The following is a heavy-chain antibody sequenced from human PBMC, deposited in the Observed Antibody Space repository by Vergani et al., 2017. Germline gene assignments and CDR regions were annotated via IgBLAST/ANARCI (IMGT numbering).Heavy chain of an antibody. V-gene: IGHV3-9*01. Sequence: VQLVESGGGLVQPGRSLRLSCAASGFTFDDYAMHWVRQAPGKGLEWVSGISWNSGSTGYADSVKGRFTISRDNAKNSLYLQMNSLRAEDTALYYCAKVRWGSGSYYNWDYFDYWGQGTLVTVSS. J-gene: IGHJ4*02. CDR1: GFTFDDYA. CDR3: AKVRWGSGSYYNWDYFDY. CDR2: ISWNSGST. D-gene: IGHD3-10*01.